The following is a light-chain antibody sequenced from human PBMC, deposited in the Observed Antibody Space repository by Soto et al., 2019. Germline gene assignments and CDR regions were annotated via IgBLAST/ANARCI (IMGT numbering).Light chain of an antibody. Sequence: EIVLTQSPGTLSLSPGERATLSCRASQSVSSSHLAWYQQKPGQAPRLLIYGASSRATGIPDRFSGSGSGTDFTLTISRLEPEDCAVYYCQQYGSSPDTFGQGTRLEIK. V-gene: IGKV3-20*01. CDR2: GAS. CDR1: QSVSSSH. CDR3: QQYGSSPDT. J-gene: IGKJ5*01.